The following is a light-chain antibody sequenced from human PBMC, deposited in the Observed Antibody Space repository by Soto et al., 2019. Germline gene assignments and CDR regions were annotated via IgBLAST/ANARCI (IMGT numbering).Light chain of an antibody. CDR3: CSYAGSYV. CDR2: DVS. Sequence: QSALTQPRSVSGSPGQSVTISCTGTSSDVGGYNYVSWYQQHPGKAPKLMIYDVSKWPSGVPDRFSSSKSGNTASLTISGLQAEDEADYYCCSYAGSYVFGTGTKVTVL. J-gene: IGLJ1*01. CDR1: SSDVGGYNY. V-gene: IGLV2-11*01.